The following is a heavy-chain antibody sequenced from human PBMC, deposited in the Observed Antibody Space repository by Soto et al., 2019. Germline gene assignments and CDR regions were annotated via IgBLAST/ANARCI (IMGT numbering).Heavy chain of an antibody. Sequence: TSETLSLTYSGSGGMTSTGREYGGRILEPPGKGLEWIGSIFSSGRTYYNPSLQSRVTISVDTSKNQFSLKLSSVTAADTAVYYCACIFSVGYRYSFYYYGMDVWGQGTTVT. D-gene: IGHD5-18*01. V-gene: IGHV4-39*01. CDR2: IFSSGRT. CDR3: ACIFSVGYRYSFYYYGMDV. CDR1: GGMTSTGREY. J-gene: IGHJ6*02.